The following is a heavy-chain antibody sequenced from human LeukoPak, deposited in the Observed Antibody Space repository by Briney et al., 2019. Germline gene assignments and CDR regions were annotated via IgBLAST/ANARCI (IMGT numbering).Heavy chain of an antibody. CDR1: GFTFSSYW. D-gene: IGHD3-22*01. CDR3: AKGDNYYDSSGYYHVKALFDY. J-gene: IGHJ4*02. Sequence: PGGSLRLSCAASGFTFSSYWVHWVRQAPGKGLVWVSPINSDGSSTSYADSVKGRFTISRDNAKNTLYLQMDSLRPEDTAVYYCAKGDNYYDSSGYYHVKALFDYWGQGALVTVSS. CDR2: INSDGSST. V-gene: IGHV3-74*01.